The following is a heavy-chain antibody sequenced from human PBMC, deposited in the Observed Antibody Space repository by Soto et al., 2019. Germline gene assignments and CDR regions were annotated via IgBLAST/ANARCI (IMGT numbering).Heavy chain of an antibody. CDR2: IYYSGST. D-gene: IGHD3-16*02. Sequence: QVQLQESGPGLVKPSQTLSLTCTVSGGSISSGGYYWSWIRQHPGKGLEWIGYIYYSGSTYYNPCLKSRVTISVDTSKNQFSLKLSSVTAADTAVYYCARGPPYDYVWGSYRTNPYFDYWGQGTLVTVSS. CDR3: ARGPPYDYVWGSYRTNPYFDY. J-gene: IGHJ4*02. CDR1: GGSISSGGYY. V-gene: IGHV4-31*03.